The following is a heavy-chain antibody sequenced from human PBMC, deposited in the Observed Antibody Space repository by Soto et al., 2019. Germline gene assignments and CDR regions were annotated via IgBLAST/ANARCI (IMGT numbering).Heavy chain of an antibody. Sequence: QVQLVQSGAEVKKPGSSVKVSCKASGGTFSSYTISWVRQAPGQGLEWMGRIIPILGIANYAQKFQGRVTITDKKSKRTYNMELSSLRSEDTAVYYCENAAMGLQYGMDVWGQGTTVTVSS. D-gene: IGHD2-2*01. CDR1: GGTFSSYT. V-gene: IGHV1-69*02. J-gene: IGHJ6*02. CDR2: IIPILGIA. CDR3: ENAAMGLQYGMDV.